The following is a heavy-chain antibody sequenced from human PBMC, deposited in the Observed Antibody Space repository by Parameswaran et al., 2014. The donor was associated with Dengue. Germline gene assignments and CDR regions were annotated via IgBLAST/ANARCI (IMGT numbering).Heavy chain of an antibody. CDR3: VRDGVNFDY. Sequence: VRQMPGKGLEWVSYISSSDNTMYYADSVKGRFTISRDNAKKSLYLQMNSLRVEDTAVYYCVRDGVNFDYWGQGTLVTVSS. CDR2: ISSSDNTM. J-gene: IGHJ4*02. D-gene: IGHD3-16*01. V-gene: IGHV3-48*03.